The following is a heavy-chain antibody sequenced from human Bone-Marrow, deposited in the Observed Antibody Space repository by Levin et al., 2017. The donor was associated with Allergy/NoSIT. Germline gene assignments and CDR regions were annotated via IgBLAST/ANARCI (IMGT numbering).Heavy chain of an antibody. D-gene: IGHD3-16*01. J-gene: IGHJ2*01. V-gene: IGHV3-74*01. CDR2: IKIDGSTT. Sequence: TGESLKISCAASGFTFSSYWMHWVRQAPGKGLVWVSRIKIDGSTTHYADSVKGRFTISRDNAKNTVYLQMNSLRADDTAVYYCARDGGSVAGHDWYFDLWGRGTLVTVSS. CDR3: ARDGGSVAGHDWYFDL. CDR1: GFTFSSYW.